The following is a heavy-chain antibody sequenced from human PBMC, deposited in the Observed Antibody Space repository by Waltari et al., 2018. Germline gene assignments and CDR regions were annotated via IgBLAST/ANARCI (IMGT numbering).Heavy chain of an antibody. J-gene: IGHJ4*02. CDR2: IYHSGST. D-gene: IGHD6-19*01. Sequence: QVQLQESGPGLVKPSETLSLTCAVSGYSISSGYYWGWIRQAAGKGLEWIGSIYHSGSTYDNPSLKRRVTISVDTSKNQFSLKLSSVTAADTAVYYCARGWYSSGRSFDYWGQGTLVTVSS. V-gene: IGHV4-38-2*01. CDR3: ARGWYSSGRSFDY. CDR1: GYSISSGYY.